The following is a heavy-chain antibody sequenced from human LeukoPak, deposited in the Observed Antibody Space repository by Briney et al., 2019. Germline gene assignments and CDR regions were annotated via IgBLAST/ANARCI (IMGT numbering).Heavy chain of an antibody. V-gene: IGHV1-69*05. J-gene: IGHJ5*02. CDR1: GGTFSSYA. Sequence: SVKVSCKASGGTFSSYAISWVRQAPGQGLEWMGGIIPIFGTANFAQKFQGRVTITTDESTSTAYMELSSLRSEDTAVYYCARERDYGDYEGNWFDPWGQGTLVTVSS. CDR2: IIPIFGTA. CDR3: ARERDYGDYEGNWFDP. D-gene: IGHD4-17*01.